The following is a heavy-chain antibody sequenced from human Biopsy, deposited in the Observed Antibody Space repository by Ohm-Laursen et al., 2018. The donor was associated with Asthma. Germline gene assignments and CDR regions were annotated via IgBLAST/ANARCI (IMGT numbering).Heavy chain of an antibody. CDR2: IHYSGST. CDR1: GASIKTDDHY. D-gene: IGHD6-19*01. V-gene: IGHV4-30-4*01. Sequence: TLSLTCIVSGASIKTDDHYWSWLRRPPGKGLEWFGFIHYSGSTSYNPSLKGGVTISVDTSKNQFSLKLSSVTAADTAVYYCARASVAASSNWFDPWGQGTLVTVSS. CDR3: ARASVAASSNWFDP. J-gene: IGHJ5*02.